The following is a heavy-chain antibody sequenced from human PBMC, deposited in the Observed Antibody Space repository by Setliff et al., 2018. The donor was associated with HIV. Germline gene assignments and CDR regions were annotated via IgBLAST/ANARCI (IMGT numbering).Heavy chain of an antibody. CDR3: ARSTVGAGASFP. D-gene: IGHD1-26*01. V-gene: IGHV4-39*07. CDR2: IYYSGST. CDR1: GASISRTYY. J-gene: IGHJ5*02. Sequence: PSETLSLTCTVSGASISRTYYWGWIRQPPGKGLEWLGSIYYSGSTYYNPSLKSRVSLSRDTSKNQFSLRLTSLTAADTAIYYCARSTVGAGASFPWGRGILVTVSS.